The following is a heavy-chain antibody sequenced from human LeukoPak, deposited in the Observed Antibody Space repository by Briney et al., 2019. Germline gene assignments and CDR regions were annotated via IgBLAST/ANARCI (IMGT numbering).Heavy chain of an antibody. CDR1: GFTFSSFP. V-gene: IGHV3-23*01. D-gene: IGHD2-2*01. J-gene: IGHJ3*01. CDR2: ISGSGGST. Sequence: GGSLRLSCAASGFTFSSFPMSWVRQAPGKGLEWVSAISGSGGSTFYADSVKGRFTISRDNSKNTLFLQMNALRAEDTAVYYCAKYRSCIGSSCNVGSWGQGTMVTVSS. CDR3: AKYRSCIGSSCNVGS.